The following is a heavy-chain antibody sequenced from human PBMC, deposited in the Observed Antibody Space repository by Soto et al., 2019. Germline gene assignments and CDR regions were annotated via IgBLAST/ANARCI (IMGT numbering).Heavy chain of an antibody. CDR3: ARTVTVNYYYYGMDV. D-gene: IGHD4-17*01. CDR1: GFTFSSYG. Sequence: QVQLVESGGGVVQPGRSLRLSCAASGFTFSSYGMHWVRQAPGKGLEWVVVIWYDGSNKYYADSVKGRFTISRDNSKNTLYLQMNSMRAEDTAVDYCARTVTVNYYYYGMDVWGQGTTVTVSS. CDR2: IWYDGSNK. V-gene: IGHV3-33*01. J-gene: IGHJ6*02.